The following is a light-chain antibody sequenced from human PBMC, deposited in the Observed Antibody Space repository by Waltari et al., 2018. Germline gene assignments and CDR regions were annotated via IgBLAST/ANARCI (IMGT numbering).Light chain of an antibody. CDR1: QGISSY. V-gene: IGKV1-9*01. Sequence: DIQLTQSPSFLSAPVGDRVTITCLASQGISSYLAWYQQKPGKAPKLLIYPASTLQSSVPSRFSGSGSGTAFTLTISSLQPEDFATYYCQQLNSYPYTFGQGTKLEIK. J-gene: IGKJ2*01. CDR3: QQLNSYPYT. CDR2: PAS.